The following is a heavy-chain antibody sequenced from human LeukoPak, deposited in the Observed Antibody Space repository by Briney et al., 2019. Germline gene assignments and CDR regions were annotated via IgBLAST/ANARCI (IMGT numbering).Heavy chain of an antibody. J-gene: IGHJ4*02. CDR2: INSDGSST. D-gene: IGHD6-13*01. CDR1: GFTVSSNY. CDR3: VSGSSTWYGY. V-gene: IGHV3-74*01. Sequence: GGSLRLSCVVSGFTVSSNYMSWVRRAPGKGLMWVSRINSDGSSTSYADSVKGRFTISRDNAKNTLYLQMNSLRAEDTAVYYCVSGSSTWYGYWGQGTLVTVSS.